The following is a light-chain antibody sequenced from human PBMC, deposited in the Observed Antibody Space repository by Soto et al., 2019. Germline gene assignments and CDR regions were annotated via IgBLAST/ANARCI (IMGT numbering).Light chain of an antibody. J-gene: IGKJ1*01. CDR1: QSVSSTY. CDR3: QQFGSSWT. CDR2: GAS. V-gene: IGKV3-20*01. Sequence: EIVLTQSPGTLSLSPGERATLSCRASQSVSSTYLAWYQQKPGQAPRLLIYGASRRATGIADRFSGSGSGTDFTLTISRLEPEDFAVYYCQQFGSSWTFGQGTKVDIK.